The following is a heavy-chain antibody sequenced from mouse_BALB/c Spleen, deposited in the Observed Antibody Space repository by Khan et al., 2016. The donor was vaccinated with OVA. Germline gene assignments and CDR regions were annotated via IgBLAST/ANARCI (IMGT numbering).Heavy chain of an antibody. D-gene: IGHD2-10*01. J-gene: IGHJ4*01. CDR1: GYTFTNYG. CDR2: INTYTGEP. V-gene: IGHV9-3-1*01. Sequence: QIQLVQSGPELKKPGDTVKISCKASGYTFTNYGMNWVKQSPGKALKWMGWINTYTGEPTYADDFKGRFVFSLETSASTAYLQINNLKNEDTATYFCARPPYFSYTLDYWGQGTSVTVSS. CDR3: ARPPYFSYTLDY.